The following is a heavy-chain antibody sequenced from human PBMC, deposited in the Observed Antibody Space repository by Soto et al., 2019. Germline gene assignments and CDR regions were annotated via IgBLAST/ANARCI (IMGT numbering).Heavy chain of an antibody. Sequence: SETLSLTCTVSGGSISSSRYYWSWVRQPPGKGLEWIGYIYHSGSTYYNPSLKSRVTISVDRSKNQFSLKLSSVTAADTAVYYCARGRRITIFGVVKFENYYFDYWGQGTLVTVSS. J-gene: IGHJ4*02. D-gene: IGHD3-3*01. CDR1: GGSISSSRYY. V-gene: IGHV4-39*07. CDR3: ARGRRITIFGVVKFENYYFDY. CDR2: IYHSGST.